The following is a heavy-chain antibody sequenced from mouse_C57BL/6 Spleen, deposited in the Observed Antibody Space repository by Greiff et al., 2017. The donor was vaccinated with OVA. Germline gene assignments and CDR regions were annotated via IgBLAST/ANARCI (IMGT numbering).Heavy chain of an antibody. D-gene: IGHD6-2*01. V-gene: IGHV14-2*01. J-gene: IGHJ1*03. CDR3: ARSLLSDV. CDR2: IDPEGGET. Sequence: VQLQQSGAELVKPGASVKLSCTASGFNFKDYSMHWVKQRPEQGLEWIGRIDPEGGETKYAPKVQGKATITADKSSNTAYLHLLSLTADDTAFYYCARSLLSDVWGTGTTVTVSS. CDR1: GFNFKDYS.